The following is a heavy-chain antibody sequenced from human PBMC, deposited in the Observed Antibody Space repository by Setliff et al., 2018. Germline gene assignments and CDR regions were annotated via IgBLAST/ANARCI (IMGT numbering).Heavy chain of an antibody. CDR3: ARGEHIVSGDFYHYIDV. J-gene: IGHJ6*03. CDR1: GYTFTSNH. CDR2: INPHSGGT. Sequence: ASVKVSCKASGYTFTSNHIHWVRQAPGQGLEWMGWINPHSGGTNFPQTFQGRVTMTRDTSISTAYMELRRLKSDDTAVYYCARGEHIVSGDFYHYIDVWGKGTTVTVSS. D-gene: IGHD2-15*01. V-gene: IGHV1-2*02.